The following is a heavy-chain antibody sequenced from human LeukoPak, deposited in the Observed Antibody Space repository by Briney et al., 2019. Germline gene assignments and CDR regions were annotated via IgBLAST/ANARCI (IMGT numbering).Heavy chain of an antibody. CDR3: AKDRRNYYGMDV. J-gene: IGHJ6*02. V-gene: IGHV3-23*01. Sequence: AGGSLRLSCAASGFTFSSYAMSWVRQAPGKGLEWVSGTSGSGGTTYYADSVKGRFTISRDNSKNSLYLQMNSLRTEDTALYFCAKDRRNYYGMDVWGQGTTVTVSS. CDR1: GFTFSSYA. CDR2: TSGSGGTT.